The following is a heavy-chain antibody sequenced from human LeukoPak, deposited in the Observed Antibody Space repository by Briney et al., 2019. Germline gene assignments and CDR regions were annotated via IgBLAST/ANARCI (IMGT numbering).Heavy chain of an antibody. CDR1: GFTFNNYG. D-gene: IGHD2-15*01. Sequence: GGSLRLSCAASGFTFNNYGMSWVRQAPGKGLEWDSFISGSGRATYYADSVKGRFTISRDNSKNTLYLQMSSLRAEDTALYYCAKDKLDCSGSSCYSTLSYYYFMDVWGKGTTVAVSS. V-gene: IGHV3-23*01. CDR3: AKDKLDCSGSSCYSTLSYYYFMDV. J-gene: IGHJ6*03. CDR2: ISGSGRAT.